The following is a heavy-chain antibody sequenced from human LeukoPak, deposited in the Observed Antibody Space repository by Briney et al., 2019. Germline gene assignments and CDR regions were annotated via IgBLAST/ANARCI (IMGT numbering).Heavy chain of an antibody. J-gene: IGHJ6*03. Sequence: SETLSLTCPVFGGSISSYYWSWIRQPPGKGLEWIGYIYYSGSTYYNPSLKSRVTISVDTSKYQFSLKLSSVTAADTAVYYCARSTNYDFWSGYLRYYYYMDVWGKGTTVTVSS. CDR3: ARSTNYDFWSGYLRYYYYMDV. D-gene: IGHD3-3*01. CDR1: GGSISSYY. V-gene: IGHV4-59*06. CDR2: IYYSGST.